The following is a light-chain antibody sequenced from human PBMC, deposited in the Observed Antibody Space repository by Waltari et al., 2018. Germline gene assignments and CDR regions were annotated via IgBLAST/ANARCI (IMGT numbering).Light chain of an antibody. J-gene: IGKJ2*01. CDR2: WAS. CDR1: QNILYSANSKNY. Sequence: DIVMTQSPDSLAVSLGERATNKCKSSQNILYSANSKNYLAWYQQKPGQPPKLLIYWASSRETGVPDRFSGSGSGTDFTLTISSLQAEDVAVYYCQQHYSSPYTFGQGTKLEI. CDR3: QQHYSSPYT. V-gene: IGKV4-1*01.